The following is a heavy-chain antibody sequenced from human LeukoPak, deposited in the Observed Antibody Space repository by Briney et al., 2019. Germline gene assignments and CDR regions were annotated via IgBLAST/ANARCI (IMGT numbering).Heavy chain of an antibody. CDR3: GLARWLQDGFDY. D-gene: IGHD5-24*01. CDR1: GFTFSNYW. V-gene: IGHV3-66*01. CDR2: IYSGGST. J-gene: IGHJ4*02. Sequence: GGSLRLSCAASGFTFSNYWMSWVRQAPGKGLEWVSVIYSGGSTYYADSVKGRFTISRDNSKNTLYLQMNSLRAEDTAVYYCGLARWLQDGFDYWGQGTLVTVSS.